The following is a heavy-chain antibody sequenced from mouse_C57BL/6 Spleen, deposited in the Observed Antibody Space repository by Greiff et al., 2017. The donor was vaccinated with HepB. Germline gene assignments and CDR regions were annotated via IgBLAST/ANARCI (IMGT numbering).Heavy chain of an antibody. CDR3: ARLGSSGPYYYAMDY. V-gene: IGHV5-17*01. CDR2: ISSGSSTI. J-gene: IGHJ4*01. Sequence: EVKLMESGGGLVKPGGSLKLSCAASGFTFSDYGMHWVRQAPEKGLEWVAYISSGSSTIYYADTVKGRFTISRDNAKNTLFLQMTSLRSEDTAMYYCARLGSSGPYYYAMDYWGQGTSVTVSS. CDR1: GFTFSDYG. D-gene: IGHD3-2*02.